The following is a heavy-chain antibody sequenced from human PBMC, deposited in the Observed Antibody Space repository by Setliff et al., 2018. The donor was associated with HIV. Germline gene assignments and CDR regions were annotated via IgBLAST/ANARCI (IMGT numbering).Heavy chain of an antibody. J-gene: IGHJ4*02. CDR3: VRQPRGYSYGDGVYLDY. Sequence: PGESLKISCQGSGYSFTNYWINWVRQMPGKGLEWMGRIDPSDFYIKYSPSFQGHVTISADRSITTAYLQWSSLGASDTATYYCVRQPRGYSYGDGVYLDYWGQGTPVTVSS. CDR2: IDPSDFYI. CDR1: GYSFTNYW. D-gene: IGHD5-18*01. V-gene: IGHV5-10-1*01.